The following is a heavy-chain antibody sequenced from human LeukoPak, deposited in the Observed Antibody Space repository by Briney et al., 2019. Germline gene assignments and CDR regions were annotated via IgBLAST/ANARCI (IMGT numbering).Heavy chain of an antibody. J-gene: IGHJ4*02. CDR3: ARDRPLYYYDTPSAFDY. V-gene: IGHV1-18*01. D-gene: IGHD3-22*01. CDR2: ISAYNGNT. CDR1: GYTFTSYG. Sequence: ASVKVSCKASGYTFTSYGISWVRQAPGQGLEWMGWISAYNGNTNYAQKLQGRVTMTTDTSTSTAYMELRSLRSDDTAVYYCARDRPLYYYDTPSAFDYWGQRTLVTVSS.